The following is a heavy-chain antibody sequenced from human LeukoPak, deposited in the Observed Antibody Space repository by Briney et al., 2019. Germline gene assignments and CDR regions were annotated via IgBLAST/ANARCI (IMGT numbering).Heavy chain of an antibody. V-gene: IGHV1-18*01. J-gene: IGHJ4*02. CDR3: ARAALLDFWSGYYAFDY. CDR2: ISAYNGNT. CDR1: GYTLTSYG. D-gene: IGHD3-3*01. Sequence: ASVKVSCKASGYTLTSYGISWVRQAPGHGLEWMGWISAYNGNTNYAQKLQGRVTMTTDTSTSTAYMELRSLRSDDTAVYYCARAALLDFWSGYYAFDYWGQGTLVTVSS.